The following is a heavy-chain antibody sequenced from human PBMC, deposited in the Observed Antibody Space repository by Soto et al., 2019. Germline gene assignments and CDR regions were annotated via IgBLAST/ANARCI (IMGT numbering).Heavy chain of an antibody. CDR2: IYYSGST. J-gene: IGHJ3*02. CDR3: ARDQYCGGDCYTWGDAFDI. V-gene: IGHV4-59*01. CDR1: GGSISSYY. Sequence: SETLSLTCTVSGGSISSYYWSWIRQPPGKGLEWIGYIYYSGSTNYNPSLKSRVTISVDTSKNQFSLKLSSVTAADTAVYYCARDQYCGGDCYTWGDAFDIWGQGTMVTVSS. D-gene: IGHD2-21*02.